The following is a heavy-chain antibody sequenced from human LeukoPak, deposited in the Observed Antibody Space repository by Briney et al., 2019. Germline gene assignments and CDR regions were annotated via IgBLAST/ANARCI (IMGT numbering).Heavy chain of an antibody. Sequence: SETLSLTCTVSGVSISSGDYYWGWIRQPPGKGLEWIGYIYYSGSTYYNPSLKSRVTISVDTSKNQFSLKLSSVTAADTAVYYCARVSAMVRGKIDYWGQGTLVTVSS. CDR1: GVSISSGDYY. V-gene: IGHV4-30-4*08. D-gene: IGHD3-10*01. J-gene: IGHJ4*02. CDR2: IYYSGST. CDR3: ARVSAMVRGKIDY.